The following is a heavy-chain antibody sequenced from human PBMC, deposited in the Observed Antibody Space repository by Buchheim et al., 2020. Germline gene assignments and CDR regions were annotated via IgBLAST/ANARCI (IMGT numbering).Heavy chain of an antibody. D-gene: IGHD3-22*01. CDR3: AREEGYYDSTWGFDY. CDR2: ISSSSSTI. CDR1: GFTFSSYS. J-gene: IGHJ4*02. Sequence: EVQLVESGGGLVQPGGSLRLSCAASGFTFSSYSMNWVRQAPGKGLEWVSYISSSSSTIYYADSVKGRFTISRDNAKKSLYLQMNSLRAEDTAVYYCAREEGYYDSTWGFDYWGQGTL. V-gene: IGHV3-48*01.